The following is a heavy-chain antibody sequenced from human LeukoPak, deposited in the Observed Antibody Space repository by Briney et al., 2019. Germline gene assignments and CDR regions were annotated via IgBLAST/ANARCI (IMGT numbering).Heavy chain of an antibody. V-gene: IGHV4-38-2*02. CDR2: IYHSGST. CDR3: ARVVYCTNGVCFYFDY. J-gene: IGHJ4*02. D-gene: IGHD2-8*01. CDR1: GYSISSGYY. Sequence: PSETLSLTCTVSGYSISSGYYWGWIRQPPGKGLEWIGSIYHSGSTYYNPSLKSQVTISVDTSKNQFSLKLSSVTAADTAVYYCARVVYCTNGVCFYFDYWGQGTLVTVSS.